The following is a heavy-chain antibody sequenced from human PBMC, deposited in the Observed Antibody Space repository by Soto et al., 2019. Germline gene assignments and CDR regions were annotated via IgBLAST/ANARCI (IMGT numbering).Heavy chain of an antibody. J-gene: IGHJ3*02. Sequence: SETLSLTCAVSGYSISSGYYWGWIRQPPGKGLEWIGSIYHSGSTYYNPSLKSRVTISVDTSKNQFSLKLSSVTAADTAVYYCVKTGSGSQNDAFDIWGQGTMVIVSS. D-gene: IGHD3-10*01. V-gene: IGHV4-38-2*01. CDR3: VKTGSGSQNDAFDI. CDR1: GYSISSGYY. CDR2: IYHSGST.